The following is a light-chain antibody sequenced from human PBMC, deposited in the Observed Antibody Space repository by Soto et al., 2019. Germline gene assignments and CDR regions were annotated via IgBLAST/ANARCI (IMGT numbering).Light chain of an antibody. V-gene: IGKV1-6*01. CDR3: LQNNNYPLS. J-gene: IGKJ4*01. Sequence: AIQMTQSPSSLSASVGDRVTVTCRASQDIRSDVGWYQQKPGQAPKVLMYAASRLHSGVPSRLSGSRSGTNSVLTISSLQPEVVATYYCLQNNNYPLSFGGGTKV. CDR2: AAS. CDR1: QDIRSD.